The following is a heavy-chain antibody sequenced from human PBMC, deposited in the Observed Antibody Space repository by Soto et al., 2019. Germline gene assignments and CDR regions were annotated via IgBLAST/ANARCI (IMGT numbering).Heavy chain of an antibody. CDR1: GFTSNSYW. CDR3: AGGWRSALDL. J-gene: IGHJ3*01. D-gene: IGHD3-3*01. V-gene: IGHV3-7*01. CDR2: VKQDGSEK. Sequence: EVQLAESGGGLVQPGESLRLSCAASGFTSNSYWMHWVRQAPGKGLEWVANVKQDGSEKNYVDSVKGRFTVSRDNAKNSLYLQMNRLRAEDTAVYYCAGGWRSALDLWGQGTVVTVSS.